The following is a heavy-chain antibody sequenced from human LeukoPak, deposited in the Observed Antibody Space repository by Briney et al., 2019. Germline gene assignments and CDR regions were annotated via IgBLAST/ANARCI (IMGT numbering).Heavy chain of an antibody. Sequence: TGGSLRLSCAASGFTFSNYWMTWVRQAPGKGLEWVANINQDGSEEYYVDSVKGRFTISRDNAKNSLFLQMNSLRAEDTAVYYCATARDSSGYGAFDIWGQGTMVTVSS. V-gene: IGHV3-7*01. J-gene: IGHJ3*02. CDR2: INQDGSEE. D-gene: IGHD3-22*01. CDR3: ATARDSSGYGAFDI. CDR1: GFTFSNYW.